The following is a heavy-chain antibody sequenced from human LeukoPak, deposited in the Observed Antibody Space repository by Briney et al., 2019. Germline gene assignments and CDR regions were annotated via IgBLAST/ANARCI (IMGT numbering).Heavy chain of an antibody. D-gene: IGHD4/OR15-4a*01. V-gene: IGHV3-53*01. Sequence: PGGSLRLSCAASGFTVSSNYMSWVRQAPGKGLEWVSIIYSGGSTFYADSVKGRFTISRDNAKNSLYLQMNSLRAEDTAVYYCARGIHRRVPKENFEYWGQGTLVTVSS. CDR3: ARGIHRRVPKENFEY. CDR2: IYSGGST. CDR1: GFTVSSNY. J-gene: IGHJ4*02.